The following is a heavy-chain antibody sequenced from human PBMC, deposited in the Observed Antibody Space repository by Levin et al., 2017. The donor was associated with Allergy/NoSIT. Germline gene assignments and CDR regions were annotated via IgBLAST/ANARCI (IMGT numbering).Heavy chain of an antibody. CDR3: ALYGGGAFDV. CDR2: IKQDGSEK. D-gene: IGHD3-16*01. V-gene: IGHV3-7*01. Sequence: LSLTCAASGFTFTRYWMSWVRLAPGKGLEWVANIKQDGSEKYYVDSVEGRFTVSRDNAKNSLYLQMNSLRAEDTAKYYCALYGGGAFDVWGLGTMVTVSS. CDR1: GFTFTRYW. J-gene: IGHJ3*01.